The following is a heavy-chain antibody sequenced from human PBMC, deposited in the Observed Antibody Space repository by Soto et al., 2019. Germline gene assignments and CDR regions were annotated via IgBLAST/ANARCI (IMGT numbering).Heavy chain of an antibody. D-gene: IGHD4-4*01. J-gene: IGHJ4*02. Sequence: ASVKVSCKASGYTFTSYAMHWVRQAPGQRLEWMGWINAGNGNTKYSQKFQGRVAITRDTSASTAYMELSSLRSEDTAVYYCAREFRDYSSHFDYWGQGTLVTVSS. V-gene: IGHV1-3*01. CDR2: INAGNGNT. CDR1: GYTFTSYA. CDR3: AREFRDYSSHFDY.